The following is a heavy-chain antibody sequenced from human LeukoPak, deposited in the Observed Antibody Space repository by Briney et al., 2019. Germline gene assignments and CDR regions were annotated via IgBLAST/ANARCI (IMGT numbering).Heavy chain of an antibody. V-gene: IGHV4-4*07. J-gene: IGHJ6*03. CDR2: IYTSGST. CDR1: GGSISSYY. Sequence: SETLSLTCTVSGGSISSYYWSWIRQPAGKGLEWIGRIYTSGSTNYNPSLKSRVTMSVDTSKNQFSLKLGSVTAADTAVYYCARDRFDDSNGYYYHYYYYMDVWGKGTTVTVSS. D-gene: IGHD3-22*01. CDR3: ARDRFDDSNGYYYHYYYYMDV.